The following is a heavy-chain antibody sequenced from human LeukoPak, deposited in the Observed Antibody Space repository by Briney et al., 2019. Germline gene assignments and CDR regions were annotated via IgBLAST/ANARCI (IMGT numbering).Heavy chain of an antibody. Sequence: PGGSLRLSCAASGFTFNNYDMNWVRQAPGKGLEWVSSISSTSSSYIYYADSVKGRFIISRDNAKNSLYLQMNSLRAEDTALYHCARHAGGYCSGGSCYSYYYYYYMDVWGKGTTVTISS. J-gene: IGHJ6*03. V-gene: IGHV3-21*04. CDR3: ARHAGGYCSGGSCYSYYYYYYMDV. CDR1: GFTFNNYD. D-gene: IGHD2-15*01. CDR2: ISSTSSSYI.